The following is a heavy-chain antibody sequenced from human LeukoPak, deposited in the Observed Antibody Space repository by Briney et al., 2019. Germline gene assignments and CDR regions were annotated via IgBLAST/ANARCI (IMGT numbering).Heavy chain of an antibody. CDR1: GGSISSYY. CDR2: IYYTGST. V-gene: IGHV4-59*01. D-gene: IGHD1-26*01. CDR3: ARGYSGRYYAFVV. Sequence: PSETLSLTCTVSGGSISSYYWSWIRQPPGKGLEWIGYIYYTGSTNYNPSLKSRVTISVDTSKNHFSLKLTSVTAADAAVYYCARGYSGRYYAFVVWGPVTMVTVSS. J-gene: IGHJ3*01.